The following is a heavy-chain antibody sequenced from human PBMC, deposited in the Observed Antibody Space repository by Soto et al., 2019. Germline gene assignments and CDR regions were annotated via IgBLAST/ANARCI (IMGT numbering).Heavy chain of an antibody. CDR2: INSDGSST. V-gene: IGHV3-74*01. J-gene: IGHJ6*03. CDR3: ARDDHYYYYMDV. CDR1: GFTFSSYW. Sequence: GGSLRLSCAASGFTFSSYWMHWVRQAPGKGLEWVSRINSDGSSTSYADSVKGRFTNSRDNAKNTLYLQMNSLRAEDTAVYYCARDDHYYYYMDVWGKGTTVTVSS.